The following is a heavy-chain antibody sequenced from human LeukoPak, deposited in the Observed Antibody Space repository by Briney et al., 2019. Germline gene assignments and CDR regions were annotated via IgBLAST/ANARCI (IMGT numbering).Heavy chain of an antibody. V-gene: IGHV3-23*01. CDR3: AKDRSYSGSYRHDY. J-gene: IGHJ4*02. Sequence: GGSLRLSCAASGFTFSSYAMSWVRQAPGKGLEWVSSFSGAGDYTHSADSVKGRFIISRDNSKNTLYLQMNSLRVEDTAVYYCAKDRSYSGSYRHDYWGQGTLVTVSS. CDR2: FSGAGDYT. CDR1: GFTFSSYA. D-gene: IGHD1-26*01.